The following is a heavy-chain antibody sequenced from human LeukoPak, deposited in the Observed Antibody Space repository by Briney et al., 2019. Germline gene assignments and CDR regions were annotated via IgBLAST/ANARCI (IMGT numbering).Heavy chain of an antibody. D-gene: IGHD1-26*01. Sequence: SETLSLTCTVSGGSISSSSYYWGWIRPPPGKGLEWIGSIYYSGSTYYNPSLKSRVTISVDTSKNQFSLKLSSVTAADTAVYYCARYLLGDTNAFDIWGQGTMVTVSS. CDR3: ARYLLGDTNAFDI. V-gene: IGHV4-39*01. CDR2: IYYSGST. CDR1: GGSISSSSYY. J-gene: IGHJ3*02.